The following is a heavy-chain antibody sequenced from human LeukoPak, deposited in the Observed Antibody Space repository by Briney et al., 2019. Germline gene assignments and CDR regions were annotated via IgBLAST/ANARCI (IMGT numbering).Heavy chain of an antibody. D-gene: IGHD3-10*01. Sequence: PGGSLRLSCAASGFTFSSYSMNWVRQAPGKGLEWVSSISSSSSYIYYADSVKGRFTISRDNAKNSLYLQMNSLRAEDTAVYYCARDEVRYYYGSGRYHFDYWGQGTLVTVCS. V-gene: IGHV3-21*01. CDR2: ISSSSSYI. J-gene: IGHJ4*02. CDR3: ARDEVRYYYGSGRYHFDY. CDR1: GFTFSSYS.